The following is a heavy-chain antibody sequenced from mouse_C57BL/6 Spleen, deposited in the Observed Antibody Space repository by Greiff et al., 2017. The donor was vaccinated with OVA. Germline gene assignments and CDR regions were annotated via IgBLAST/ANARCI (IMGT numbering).Heavy chain of an antibody. V-gene: IGHV1-53*01. D-gene: IGHD1-1*01. CDR1: GYTFTSYW. CDR3: ARGGDYGRGYFDY. Sequence: VQLQQPGPELVKPGASVKLSCKASGYTFTSYWMHWVKQRPGQGLEWIGNINPSNGGTNYNEKFKSKATLTVDKSSSTAYMQLSSLTSEDSAVYYCARGGDYGRGYFDYWGQGTTLTVSS. J-gene: IGHJ2*01. CDR2: INPSNGGT.